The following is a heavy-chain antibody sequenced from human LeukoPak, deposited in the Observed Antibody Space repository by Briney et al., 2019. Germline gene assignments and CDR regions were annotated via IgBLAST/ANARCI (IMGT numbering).Heavy chain of an antibody. V-gene: IGHV1-2*04. D-gene: IGHD3-9*01. CDR3: AREGLDILTGFDY. CDR1: GYTFTSYG. CDR2: INPNSGGT. J-gene: IGHJ4*02. Sequence: GASVKVSCKASGYTFTSYGISWVRQAPGQGLEWMGWINPNSGGTNYAQKFQGWVTMTRDTSISTAYMELSRLRSDDTAVYYCAREGLDILTGFDYWGQGTLVTVSS.